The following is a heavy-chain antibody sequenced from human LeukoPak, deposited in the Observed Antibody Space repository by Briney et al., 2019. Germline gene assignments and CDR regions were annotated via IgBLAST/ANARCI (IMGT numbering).Heavy chain of an antibody. Sequence: GGSLRLSCAASGFTFSNAWMSWVRQAPGKGLEWVGRIKSKTDGGTTDYAAPVKGRFTISRDDSKNTLYLQMNSLKTEDTAVYYCTTARYGDYYMDVWGKGTTVTVSS. D-gene: IGHD4-17*01. CDR3: TTARYGDYYMDV. V-gene: IGHV3-15*01. CDR2: IKSKTDGGTT. J-gene: IGHJ6*03. CDR1: GFTFSNAW.